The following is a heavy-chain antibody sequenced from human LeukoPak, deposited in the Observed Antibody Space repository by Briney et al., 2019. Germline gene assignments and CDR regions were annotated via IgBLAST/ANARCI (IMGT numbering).Heavy chain of an antibody. D-gene: IGHD1-26*01. Sequence: GGSLRLSCAASGFTFRSYWMTWVRQYPGKGLEWVANIKQGGSETYYADSVKGRLTISRDNAKRSLYLQMNSLRAEDTAVYYCARDGELGSPADAFDIWGQGTMVTVSS. CDR2: IKQGGSET. V-gene: IGHV3-7*01. CDR3: ARDGELGSPADAFDI. CDR1: GFTFRSYW. J-gene: IGHJ3*02.